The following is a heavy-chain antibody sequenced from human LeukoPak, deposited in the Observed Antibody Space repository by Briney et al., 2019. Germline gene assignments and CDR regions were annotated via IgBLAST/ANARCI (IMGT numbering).Heavy chain of an antibody. CDR1: GGSFSGYY. D-gene: IGHD3-22*01. J-gene: IGHJ4*02. V-gene: IGHV4-34*01. CDR2: INHSGST. CDR3: ARLYYYDSSGYYHFDY. Sequence: SETLSLTCAVYGGSFSGYYWSWIRQPPGKGLEWIGEINHSGSTNYNPSLESRVTISVDTSKNQFSLKLSSVTAADTAVYYCARLYYYDSSGYYHFDYWGQGTLVTVSS.